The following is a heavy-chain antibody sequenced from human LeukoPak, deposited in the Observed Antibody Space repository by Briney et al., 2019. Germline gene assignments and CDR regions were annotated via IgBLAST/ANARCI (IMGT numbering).Heavy chain of an antibody. J-gene: IGHJ4*01. D-gene: IGHD1-26*01. CDR1: GGSITRGRYY. V-gene: IGHV4-61*09. Sequence: PSETLSFTWDASGGSITRGRYYWTWIREPAGKALEWIGHAFTSGNTNYNPSLKGRITVSIARFKSHFSWTLNALTAADTAVDYCARGTGSIFCWGHAIPVTASS. CDR2: AFTSGNT. CDR3: ARGTGSIFC.